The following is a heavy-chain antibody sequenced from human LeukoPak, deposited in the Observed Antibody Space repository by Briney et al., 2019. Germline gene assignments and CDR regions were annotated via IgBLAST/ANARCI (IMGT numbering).Heavy chain of an antibody. J-gene: IGHJ4*01. Sequence: GGSLRLSCAASGFTFSSHWMHRVRQAPGKGLVWVSRINSDGSSTSYADSVKGRFTISRDNAKNSLYLQMNSLRPDDTALYYCSTDPRLLIYWGHGTLVTVSS. V-gene: IGHV3-74*01. CDR3: STDPRLLIY. D-gene: IGHD2-8*01. CDR2: INSDGSST. CDR1: GFTFSSHW.